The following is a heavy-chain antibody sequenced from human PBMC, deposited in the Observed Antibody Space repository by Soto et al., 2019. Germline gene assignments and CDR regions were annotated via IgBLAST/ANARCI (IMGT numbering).Heavy chain of an antibody. V-gene: IGHV1-2*02. J-gene: IGHJ6*02. CDR2: INPKNGDT. CDR3: SKGRWTVGHFSGGSCYDGMDV. Sequence: QEQLVQSGPEVKKPGASVKVSCESSGYTFIGFSLHWVRQAPGQGLEWMGWINPKNGDTYYAQKFQGRVTMTRDTSINTVYMELNSLKSDDTAVYYCSKGRWTVGHFSGGSCYDGMDVWGQGTTVTFSS. D-gene: IGHD2-15*01. CDR1: GYTFIGFS.